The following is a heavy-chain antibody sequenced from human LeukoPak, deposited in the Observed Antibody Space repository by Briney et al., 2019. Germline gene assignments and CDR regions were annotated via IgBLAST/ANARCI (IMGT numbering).Heavy chain of an antibody. J-gene: IGHJ6*04. CDR3: AELGITMIGGV. CDR1: GFTFSSYW. D-gene: IGHD3-10*02. Sequence: GGSLRLSCAASGFTFSSYWMHWVRQAPGKGLEWVSAITGSGSTIYYADSVKGRFTISRDNAKNSLYLQMNSLRAEDTAVYYCAELGITMIGGVWGKGTTVTISS. V-gene: IGHV3-48*04. CDR2: ITGSGSTI.